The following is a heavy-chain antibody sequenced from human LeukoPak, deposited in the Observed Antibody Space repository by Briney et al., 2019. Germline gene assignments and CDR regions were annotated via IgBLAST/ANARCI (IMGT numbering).Heavy chain of an antibody. D-gene: IGHD3-22*01. J-gene: IGHJ3*02. Sequence: SQTLSLTCAISGDTVSRNTAAWDWIRQSPSRGLEWLGRTYHRSKWYNDYAVSVKSRITDNPYTSKNQFSLQLKSVTPEDTAVYFCARQEIEVDDAFDIWGQGTMVTVSS. CDR1: GDTVSRNTAA. CDR2: TYHRSKWYN. V-gene: IGHV6-1*01. CDR3: ARQEIEVDDAFDI.